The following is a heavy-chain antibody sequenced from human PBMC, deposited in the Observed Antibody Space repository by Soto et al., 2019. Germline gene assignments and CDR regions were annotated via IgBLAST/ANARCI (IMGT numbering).Heavy chain of an antibody. CDR1: GFSFSNNG. CDR2: ISYDGSKK. V-gene: IGHV3-30*18. CDR3: AKDRVESGLGEIVY. D-gene: IGHD3-16*01. Sequence: QVQLVESGGGVVQPGRSLRLSCAASGFSFSNNGMNWVRQAPGKGLAWVAIISYDGSKKYYADSVKGRFTISRDNSKNTLYLQMNSLKVEDTAVFYCAKDRVESGLGEIVYWGQGTLVTVSS. J-gene: IGHJ4*02.